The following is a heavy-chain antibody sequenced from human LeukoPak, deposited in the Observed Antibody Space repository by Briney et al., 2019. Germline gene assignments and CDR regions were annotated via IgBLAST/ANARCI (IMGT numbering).Heavy chain of an antibody. D-gene: IGHD3-22*01. V-gene: IGHV3-30*18. CDR3: AKGAYDSSGYPSDY. Sequence: GGSLRLSCAASGFTFSSYGMHWVRQAPGKGLEWVAVISYDGSNKYYADSVKGRFTISRDNSKNTLYLQMNSLRAEDTAVYYCAKGAYDSSGYPSDYWGQGTLVTVSS. CDR2: ISYDGSNK. J-gene: IGHJ4*02. CDR1: GFTFSSYG.